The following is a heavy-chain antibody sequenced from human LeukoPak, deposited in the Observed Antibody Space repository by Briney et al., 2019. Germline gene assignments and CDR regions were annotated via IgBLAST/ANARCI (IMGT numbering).Heavy chain of an antibody. CDR1: GYTFTSYG. CDR3: AREGGLRDFDWLLLLGLDY. J-gene: IGHJ4*02. D-gene: IGHD3-9*01. Sequence: GASVKVSCKASGYTFTSYGISWVRQAPGQGLEWMGWISAYNGNTNYAQKLQGRVTMTTDTSTSTAYMELRSLRSDDTAVYYCAREGGLRDFDWLLLLGLDYWGQGTLVTVSS. CDR2: ISAYNGNT. V-gene: IGHV1-18*01.